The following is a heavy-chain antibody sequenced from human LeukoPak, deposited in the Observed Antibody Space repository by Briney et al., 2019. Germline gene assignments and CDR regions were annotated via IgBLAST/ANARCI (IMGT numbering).Heavy chain of an antibody. J-gene: IGHJ1*01. CDR3: ARRDDYGGPGYFQH. Sequence: SETLSLTCTVAGGSISSSSYYWGWIRQPPGKGLEWIGSIYYSGSTYYNPSLKSRVTISVDTSKNQFSLKLSSVTAADTAVYYCARRDDYGGPGYFQHWGQGTLVTVSS. CDR2: IYYSGST. CDR1: GGSISSSSYY. V-gene: IGHV4-39*01. D-gene: IGHD4-23*01.